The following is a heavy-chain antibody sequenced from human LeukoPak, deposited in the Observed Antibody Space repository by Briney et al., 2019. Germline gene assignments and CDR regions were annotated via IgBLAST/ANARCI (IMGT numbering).Heavy chain of an antibody. D-gene: IGHD3-10*01. J-gene: IGHJ1*01. CDR2: INSDGSYT. Sequence: PCGSQTVSCVASGFPFSGYWMHWVRQAPGKGVVWVSRINSDGSYTSYADSVKGRFTISRDNAKNTLYLQMNRLRAEDTAVYYCARGSFGETE. CDR3: ARGSFGETE. CDR1: GFPFSGYW. V-gene: IGHV3-74*01.